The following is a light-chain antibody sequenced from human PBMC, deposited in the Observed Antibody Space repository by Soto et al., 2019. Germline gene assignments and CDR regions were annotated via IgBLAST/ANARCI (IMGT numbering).Light chain of an antibody. CDR3: QQYGSSPFT. J-gene: IGKJ3*01. Sequence: EVVLTQSTVTLSLSPGERATLSCRASQSVSSPYLAWYQQKPGQPPRLLIDGASSRATDIPDRFIGSGSGTEFTLTIARLAPEDFAMYYCQQYGSSPFTFGPGTKVDI. CDR1: QSVSSPY. CDR2: GAS. V-gene: IGKV3-20*01.